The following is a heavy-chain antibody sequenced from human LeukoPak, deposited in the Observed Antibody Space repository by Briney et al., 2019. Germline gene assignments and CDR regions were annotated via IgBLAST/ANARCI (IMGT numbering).Heavy chain of an antibody. V-gene: IGHV3-23*01. CDR3: AKRGVVIRVILGGFHKEAYYFDS. D-gene: IGHD3-22*01. CDR1: GLTLSNYG. J-gene: IGHJ4*02. Sequence: PGGSLRLSCAVSGLTLSNYGMSWVRQAPGKGLEWVAGISGSGGGTNYADSVKGRFTISRDNPKNTLYLQMNGLRAEDTAVYFCAKRGVVIRVILGGFHKEAYYFDSWGQGALVTVSS. CDR2: ISGSGGGT.